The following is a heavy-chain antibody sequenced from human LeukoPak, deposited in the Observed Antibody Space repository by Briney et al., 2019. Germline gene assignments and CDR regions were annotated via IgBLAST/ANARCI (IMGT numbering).Heavy chain of an antibody. CDR2: IYSGGST. D-gene: IGHD5-24*01. CDR3: ARWTRDGYNQRYFDL. Sequence: GGSLRLSCAASGFTVSSNYMSWVRQAPGKGLEWVSVIYSGGSTYYADSVKGRFTISRDNSKNTLYLQMNSLRAEDTAVYYCARWTRDGYNQRYFDLWAVAPWSLSPQ. J-gene: IGHJ2*01. V-gene: IGHV3-66*02. CDR1: GFTVSSNY.